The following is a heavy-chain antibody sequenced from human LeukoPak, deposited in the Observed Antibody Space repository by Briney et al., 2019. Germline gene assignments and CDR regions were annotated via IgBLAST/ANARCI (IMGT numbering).Heavy chain of an antibody. V-gene: IGHV3-21*01. CDR2: ISSSSSYI. D-gene: IGHD2-2*01. Sequence: GGSLRLSCAASGFTFSGYSMNWVRQAPGKGLEWVPSISSSSSYIYYADSVKGRFTISRDNAKNSLYLQMNSLRAEDTAVYYCARYPGYCSSTSCYVWGQGTLVTVSS. J-gene: IGHJ4*02. CDR3: ARYPGYCSSTSCYV. CDR1: GFTFSGYS.